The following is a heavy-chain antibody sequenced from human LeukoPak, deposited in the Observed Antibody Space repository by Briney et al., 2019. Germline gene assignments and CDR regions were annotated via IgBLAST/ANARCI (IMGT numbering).Heavy chain of an antibody. CDR3: AKSSAYYDPGYFDY. Sequence: SETLSLTCTVSGASIGSYHWSWIRQPPGKGLEWIGYIYSSGSTNYDPSLKSRVTISVDTSKNQFSLKLSSVTAADTAVYYCAKSSAYYDPGYFDYWGQGTLVTVSS. V-gene: IGHV4-59*01. CDR2: IYSSGST. J-gene: IGHJ4*02. D-gene: IGHD3-3*01. CDR1: GASIGSYH.